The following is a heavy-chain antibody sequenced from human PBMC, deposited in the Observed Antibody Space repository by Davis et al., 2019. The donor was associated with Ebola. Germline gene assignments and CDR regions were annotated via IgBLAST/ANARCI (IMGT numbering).Heavy chain of an antibody. V-gene: IGHV1-69*04. CDR3: ARVMPHYYYGMDV. CDR1: GGTFSSYA. Sequence: SVEVSCKASGGTFSSYAISWVRQAPGQGLEWMGRIIPILGIANYAQKFQGRVTITADKSTSTAYMELSRLRSDDTAVYYCARVMPHYYYGMDVWGQGTTVTVSS. CDR2: IIPILGIA. D-gene: IGHD2-2*01. J-gene: IGHJ6*02.